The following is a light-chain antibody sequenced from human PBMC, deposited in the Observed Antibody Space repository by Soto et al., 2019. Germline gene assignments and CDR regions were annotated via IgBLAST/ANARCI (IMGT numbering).Light chain of an antibody. Sequence: QSVLTQPPSVSAAPGQKVTISCSGSTSNIGNNYVSWYQHLPGTAPKLLIYDNSKRPSGIPDRFSGSKSGTSATLGITGLQTGDEADYYCGTWDSSLNGGVFGGGTQLTVL. CDR3: GTWDSSLNGGV. J-gene: IGLJ2*01. CDR2: DNS. V-gene: IGLV1-51*01. CDR1: TSNIGNNY.